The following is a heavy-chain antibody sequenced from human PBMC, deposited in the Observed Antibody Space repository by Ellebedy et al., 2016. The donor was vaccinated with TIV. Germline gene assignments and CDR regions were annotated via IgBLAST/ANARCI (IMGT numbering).Heavy chain of an antibody. CDR2: ISDSGTIL. Sequence: GESLKISCAASGFTFSAYYMSWIRQAPGKGLEWVSYISDSGTILYYADSVKGRFTISRDNAKNSLYLQMNSLRAEDTAVYYCVRDHQAHDYWGQGSLVTVSS. J-gene: IGHJ4*02. CDR3: VRDHQAHDY. CDR1: GFTFSAYY. V-gene: IGHV3-11*01.